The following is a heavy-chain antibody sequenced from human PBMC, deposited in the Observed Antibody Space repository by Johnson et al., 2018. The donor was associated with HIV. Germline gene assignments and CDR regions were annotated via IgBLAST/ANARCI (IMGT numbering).Heavy chain of an antibody. CDR1: GFTFSSYA. CDR2: ISYDGSNK. J-gene: IGHJ3*02. Sequence: VQLVESGGGVVQPGRSLRLSCAASGFTFSSYAMHWVRQAPGKGLEWVAVISYDGSNKYYADSVKGRFTISRDNSKNTLYLRMNSLRAEDTAVYYCARGGGYSIAAPSDAFDIWGQGTMVTVSS. CDR3: ARGGGYSIAAPSDAFDI. V-gene: IGHV3-30-3*01. D-gene: IGHD6-6*01.